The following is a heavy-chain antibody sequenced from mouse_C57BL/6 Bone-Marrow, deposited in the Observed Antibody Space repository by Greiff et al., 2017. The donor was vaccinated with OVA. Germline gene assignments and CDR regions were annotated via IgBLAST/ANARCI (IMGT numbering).Heavy chain of an antibody. CDR3: TTGGVFDY. CDR2: IDPENGDT. V-gene: IGHV14-4*01. Sequence: VQLQQPGAELVRPGASVKLSCTASGFNIKDDYMHWVKQRPEQGLEWIGWIDPENGDTEYASKFQGKATITADTSSNTAYLQLSSLTSEDTAVYYCTTGGVFDYWGQGTTLTVSS. CDR1: GFNIKDDY. J-gene: IGHJ2*01.